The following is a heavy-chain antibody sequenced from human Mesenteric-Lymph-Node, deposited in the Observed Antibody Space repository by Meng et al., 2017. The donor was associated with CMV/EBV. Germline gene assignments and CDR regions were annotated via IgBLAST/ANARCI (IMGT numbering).Heavy chain of an antibody. Sequence: GGSLRLSCAASGFTFSSYVMSWVRQAPGKGLEWVSSISGSGETTYDADSVKGRFTISRDKSTNTLHLQMNRRRAEDTAVYYCAKGNGGSSSSWRLGYFDNWGHGTLVTVSS. D-gene: IGHD6-13*01. V-gene: IGHV3-23*01. J-gene: IGHJ4*01. CDR1: GFTFSSYV. CDR2: ISGSGETT. CDR3: AKGNGGSSSSWRLGYFDN.